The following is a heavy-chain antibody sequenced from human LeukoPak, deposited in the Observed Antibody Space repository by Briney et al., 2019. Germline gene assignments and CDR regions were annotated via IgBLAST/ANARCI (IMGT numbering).Heavy chain of an antibody. J-gene: IGHJ4*01. V-gene: IGHV3-23*01. CDR2: ISGSGGST. CDR3: AKSSYYDSSGYYREYYFDY. D-gene: IGHD3-22*01. CDR1: GLTFSTYA. Sequence: GGSLRLSCAASGLTFSTYAMSWVRQAPGKGLEWVSAISGSGGSTNYADSVKGRVTVSRDNSKSTLYLQMNSLRAEDTAVYYCAKSSYYDSSGYYREYYFDYWGHGTLVTVSS.